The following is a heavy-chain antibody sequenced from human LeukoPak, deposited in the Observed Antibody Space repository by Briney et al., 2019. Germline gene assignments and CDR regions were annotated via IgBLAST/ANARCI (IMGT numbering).Heavy chain of an antibody. CDR3: ARDRCSSTSCYSPGVDY. CDR1: GYTFTSYG. V-gene: IGHV1-18*01. Sequence: ASVKVSCKASGYTFTSYGISWVRQAPGQRLEWMGWISAYNGNTNYAQKLQGRVTMTTDTSTSTAYMELRSLRSGDTAVYYCARDRCSSTSCYSPGVDYWGQGTLVTVSS. CDR2: ISAYNGNT. D-gene: IGHD2-2*02. J-gene: IGHJ4*02.